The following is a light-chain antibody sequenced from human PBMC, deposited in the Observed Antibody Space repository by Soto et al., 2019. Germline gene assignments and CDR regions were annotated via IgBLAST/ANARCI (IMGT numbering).Light chain of an antibody. V-gene: IGKV3-11*01. CDR1: QSVTNY. CDR3: QQRLNWPPG. Sequence: IVLTQSPDTLSLSPGERATLTCRASQSVTNYIAWYQQRPGQAPRLLIYDASNRATGVPARFSGSRSGTDFTLTISDLEPADFGLYYCQQRLNWPPGFGQGTKVDIK. J-gene: IGKJ1*01. CDR2: DAS.